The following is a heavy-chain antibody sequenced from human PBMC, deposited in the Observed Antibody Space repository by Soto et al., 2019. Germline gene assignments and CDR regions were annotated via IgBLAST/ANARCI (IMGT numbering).Heavy chain of an antibody. CDR1: GGSLSTFY. J-gene: IGHJ6*02. V-gene: IGHV4-59*08. Sequence: QVQLQESGPGLVKPSETLSLTCTVSGGSLSTFYWSWIRQPPEKGLEWIGDIYHSGSTNYNPSLKRRVIISVDTSKNQFSLNLSSVTAADTAVYYCARQPYYGMDVWGQGTTVTVSS. CDR3: ARQPYYGMDV. CDR2: IYHSGST.